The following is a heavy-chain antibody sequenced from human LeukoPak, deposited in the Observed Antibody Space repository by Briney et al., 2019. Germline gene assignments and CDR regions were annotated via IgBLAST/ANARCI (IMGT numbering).Heavy chain of an antibody. J-gene: IGHJ3*02. CDR1: GYTFTGYY. V-gene: IGHV1-2*04. CDR3: ASSGGSWDGAFDI. D-gene: IGHD2-15*01. Sequence: VSVKVSCKASGYTFTGYYMHWVRQAPGQGLEWMGWINPNSGGTNYAQKFQGWVTMTRDTSISTAYMELSRLRSDDTAVYYCASSGGSWDGAFDIWGQGTMVTVPS. CDR2: INPNSGGT.